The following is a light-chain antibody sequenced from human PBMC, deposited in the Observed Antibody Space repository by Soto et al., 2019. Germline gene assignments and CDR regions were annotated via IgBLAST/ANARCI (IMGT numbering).Light chain of an antibody. CDR3: QQYGFS. CDR1: QSVSYW. V-gene: IGKV1-5*01. J-gene: IGKJ3*01. CDR2: DAS. Sequence: DIHMTQSPSTLSASVGDRVTITCRASQSVSYWLAWYQQKPGKAPKLLIHDASSLESGVPSRFRGGGSGQEFTLTISGLQPDGFATYYCQQYGFSFGPGTKVEMK.